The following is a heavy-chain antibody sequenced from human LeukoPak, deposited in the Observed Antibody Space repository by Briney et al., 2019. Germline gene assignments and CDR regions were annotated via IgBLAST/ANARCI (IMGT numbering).Heavy chain of an antibody. CDR1: GFTFSNYA. Sequence: PGGSLRLSCAASGFTFSNYAMHWVRQAPGKGLEWEAVISYDGSNKYYADSVKGQFTISRDNSKNTFYLEMNSLSAEDTAVYYCARSRGATGYYWVDYWGQGTLVTVSS. CDR3: ARSRGATGYYWVDY. J-gene: IGHJ4*02. D-gene: IGHD3-22*01. CDR2: ISYDGSNK. V-gene: IGHV3-30-3*01.